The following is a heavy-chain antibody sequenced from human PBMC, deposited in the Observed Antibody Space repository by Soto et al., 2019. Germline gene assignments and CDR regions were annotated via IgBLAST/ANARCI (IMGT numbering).Heavy chain of an antibody. CDR2: INPSGGAT. CDR3: ARSHCSGGSCYLGAFDI. J-gene: IGHJ3*02. V-gene: IGHV1-46*01. CDR1: GYTFINFF. D-gene: IGHD2-15*01. Sequence: ASVKVSCKASGYTFINFFIHWVRQAPGQGLEWVGIINPSGGATTYPQKFQGRVTMTRDTSTSTVYMDVSGLRFDDTAVYYCARSHCSGGSCYLGAFDIWGQGTMVTDSS.